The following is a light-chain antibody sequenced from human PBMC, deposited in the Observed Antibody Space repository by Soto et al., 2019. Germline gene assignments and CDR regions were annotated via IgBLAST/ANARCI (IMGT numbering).Light chain of an antibody. CDR3: QHYNSYSEA. CDR1: QSVGSN. CDR2: DAS. Sequence: EIVMTQSPATLSVSPGERATLSCRASQSVGSNLAWYQRKPGQAPRLLIYDASTRATGIPARLSGSGSGTEFTLTISSLQPDDFATYYCQHYNSYSEAFGQGTKWISN. J-gene: IGKJ1*01. V-gene: IGKV3-15*01.